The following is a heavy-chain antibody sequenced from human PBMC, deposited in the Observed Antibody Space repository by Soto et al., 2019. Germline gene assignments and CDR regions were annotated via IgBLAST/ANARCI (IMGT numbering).Heavy chain of an antibody. CDR3: ARPAGRYENAFDI. J-gene: IGHJ3*02. D-gene: IGHD1-1*01. CDR1: GYKFTSYW. Sequence: GESLKISCKASGYKFTSYWIGWVRQMPGNSLGWMGIVYPGDSDTRYSPSFQGQVTMSADKSISTAFLQWSSLKASDTAMYYCARPAGRYENAFDIWGQGTMVTVSS. CDR2: VYPGDSDT. V-gene: IGHV5-51*01.